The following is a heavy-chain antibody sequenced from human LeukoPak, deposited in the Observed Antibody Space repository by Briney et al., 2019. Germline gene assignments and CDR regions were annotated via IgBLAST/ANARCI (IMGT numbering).Heavy chain of an antibody. Sequence: GSLRLSCAASGFTFSSYPMNWVRQAPGKGLEWVSLITGSGGTTHYADSVKGRFTISRDNSKNTLYLQMNSLRAEDTAVYYCARGGYSSGWYRDWGQGTLVTVSS. CDR3: ARGGYSSGWYRD. D-gene: IGHD6-19*01. V-gene: IGHV3-23*01. J-gene: IGHJ4*02. CDR1: GFTFSSYP. CDR2: ITGSGGTT.